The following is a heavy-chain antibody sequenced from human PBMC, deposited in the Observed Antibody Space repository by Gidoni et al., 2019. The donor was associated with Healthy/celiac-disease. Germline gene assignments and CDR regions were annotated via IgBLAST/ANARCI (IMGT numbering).Heavy chain of an antibody. CDR2: ISGSVGST. CDR1: GFTFSSYA. Sequence: EVQLLESGGGLVQPGGSLRLSCAASGFTFSSYAMSWVRQAPGKWRGWVAAISGSVGSTYYADSVKGRFTISRDNSNNTLYLQMNSLRAEDTAVYYCAKGSGHSGYDCSPQGWGQGTLVTVSS. D-gene: IGHD5-12*01. V-gene: IGHV3-23*01. CDR3: AKGSGHSGYDCSPQG. J-gene: IGHJ4*02.